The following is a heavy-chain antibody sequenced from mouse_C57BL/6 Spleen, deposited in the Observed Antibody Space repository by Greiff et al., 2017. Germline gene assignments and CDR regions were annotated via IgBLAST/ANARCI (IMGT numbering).Heavy chain of an antibody. CDR3: ARELELGFDY. Sequence: QVQLKESGPELVKPGASVKISCKASGYAFSSSWMNWVKQRPGKGLEWIGRIYPGDGDTNYNGKFKGKATLTAAKSSSTAYMQLSSLTSADSAVYFCARELELGFDYWGQGTTLTVSS. D-gene: IGHD4-1*01. J-gene: IGHJ2*01. CDR1: GYAFSSSW. V-gene: IGHV1-82*01. CDR2: IYPGDGDT.